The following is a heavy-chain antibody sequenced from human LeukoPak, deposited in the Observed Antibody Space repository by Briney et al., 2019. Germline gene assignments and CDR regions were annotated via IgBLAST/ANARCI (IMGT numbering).Heavy chain of an antibody. CDR3: ARVGVVVVPAAIRWFDP. CDR2: INHSGST. J-gene: IGHJ5*02. D-gene: IGHD2-2*02. Sequence: ASETLSLTCAVYGGSFSGYYWSWIRQPPGKGLEWIGEINHSGSTNYNPSLKSRVTISVDTSKNQFSLKLSSVTAADTAVYYSARVGVVVVPAAIRWFDPWGQGTLVTVSS. V-gene: IGHV4-34*01. CDR1: GGSFSGYY.